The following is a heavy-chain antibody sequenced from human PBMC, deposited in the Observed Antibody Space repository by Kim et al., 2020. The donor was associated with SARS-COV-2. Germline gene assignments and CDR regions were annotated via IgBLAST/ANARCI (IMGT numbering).Heavy chain of an antibody. D-gene: IGHD1-26*01. CDR2: FSGSGGST. Sequence: GGSLRLSCAASGFTFSTYAMSWVRQAPGKGLEWVSSFSGSGGSTYYADSVTGRFTISRDNSKNTLYLQMNSLRAEDTAIYYCAKSSVGVTPLNVFMYYYDFWGQGTLVTVSS. CDR3: AKSSVGVTPLNVFMYYYDF. V-gene: IGHV3-23*01. J-gene: IGHJ4*02. CDR1: GFTFSTYA.